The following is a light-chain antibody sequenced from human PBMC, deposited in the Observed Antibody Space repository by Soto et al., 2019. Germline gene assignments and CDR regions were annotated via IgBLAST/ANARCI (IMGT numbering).Light chain of an antibody. Sequence: DIPITQSPSTLSASVGDRVTITCRASQSIKSWLAWYQQKPGKAPNLLIYKASSLESGVPPRFSGSGSGTEFTLTISSLQPDYFATYYCQQYDSYPLTFGGGTKVEIK. CDR1: QSIKSW. J-gene: IGKJ4*01. V-gene: IGKV1-5*03. CDR3: QQYDSYPLT. CDR2: KAS.